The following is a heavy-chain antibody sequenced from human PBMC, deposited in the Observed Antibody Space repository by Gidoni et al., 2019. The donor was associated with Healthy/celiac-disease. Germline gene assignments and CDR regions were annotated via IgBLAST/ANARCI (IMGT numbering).Heavy chain of an antibody. J-gene: IGHJ6*02. CDR2: IYYSGST. D-gene: IGHD1-7*01. CDR3: ARDKGRPNSYYYDYGMDV. V-gene: IGHV4-30-4*01. Sequence: QVQLQESGPGLVKPSQTLSLTFPVSGRSISSGDYYWSWIRQPPGKGLEGIGYIYYSGSTYYNPSLKSRVTISGDTSKNQFSLKLSSVTAADTAVYYCARDKGRPNSYYYDYGMDVGGQGTTVTVSS. CDR1: GRSISSGDYY.